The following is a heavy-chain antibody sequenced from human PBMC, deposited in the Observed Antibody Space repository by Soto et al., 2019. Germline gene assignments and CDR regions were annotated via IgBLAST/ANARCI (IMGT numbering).Heavy chain of an antibody. Sequence: EVQLLESGGGLVQPGGSLRLSCAASGFTFSSYAMSWVRQAPGKGLEWVSAISGSGGSTYYADSVKGRFTTSRDNSKNTLYRQMNSLRAEDTAVYYCAKDQGHSSRWYRPGVGPGDYWGQGTLVTVSS. CDR2: ISGSGGST. D-gene: IGHD6-13*01. CDR3: AKDQGHSSRWYRPGVGPGDY. J-gene: IGHJ4*02. V-gene: IGHV3-23*01. CDR1: GFTFSSYA.